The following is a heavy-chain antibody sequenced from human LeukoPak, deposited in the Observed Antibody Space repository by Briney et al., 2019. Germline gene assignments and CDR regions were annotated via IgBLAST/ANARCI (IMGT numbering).Heavy chain of an antibody. J-gene: IGHJ5*02. Sequence: SETLSLTCTASGGSFSSYYWRWLRRPPGKGLEWIGYIYYSGSTNYNPSLTSRLTTSVDTSTNKSSLTLSYVSAADTAVYYGAATPRSGSWSDWFDPWGQGTLVTVSS. D-gene: IGHD6-13*01. CDR3: AATPRSGSWSDWFDP. CDR2: IYYSGST. CDR1: GGSFSSYY. V-gene: IGHV4-59*01.